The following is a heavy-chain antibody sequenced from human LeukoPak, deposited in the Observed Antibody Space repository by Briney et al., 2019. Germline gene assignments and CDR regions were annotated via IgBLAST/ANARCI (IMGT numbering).Heavy chain of an antibody. Sequence: SETLSLTCAVYGGSFSGYYWSWIRQPPGKGLEWIGENNHSGSTNYNPSLKSRVTISVDTSKNQFSLKLSSVTAADTAAYYCARGRGSGKNYYGMDVWGKGTTVTVSS. CDR1: GGSFSGYY. J-gene: IGHJ6*04. CDR3: ARGRGSGKNYYGMDV. V-gene: IGHV4-34*01. D-gene: IGHD3-10*01. CDR2: NNHSGST.